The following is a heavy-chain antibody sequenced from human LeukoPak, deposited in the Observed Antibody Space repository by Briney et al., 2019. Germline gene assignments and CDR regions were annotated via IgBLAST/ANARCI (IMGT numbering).Heavy chain of an antibody. J-gene: IGHJ4*02. CDR2: ISAYNGNT. D-gene: IGHD3-22*01. Sequence: ASVKVSCKASGYTFTSYGISWVRQAPGQGLEWMGWISAYNGNTNYAQKLQGRVTMTEDTSTDTAYMELSSLRSEDTAVYYCATLSYDSSGYYYFDYWGQGTLVTVSS. CDR1: GYTFTSYG. V-gene: IGHV1-18*01. CDR3: ATLSYDSSGYYYFDY.